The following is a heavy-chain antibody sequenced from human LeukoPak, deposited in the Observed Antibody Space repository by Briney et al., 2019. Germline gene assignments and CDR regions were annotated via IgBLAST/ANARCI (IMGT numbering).Heavy chain of an antibody. CDR1: GFTFSSCG. D-gene: IGHD6-19*01. Sequence: PGGSLRLSCAASGFTFSSCGMHWVRQAPGKGLEWVAVIWYDGSNKYYADSVKGRYTISRDNSKNTLYLQMNSLRAEDTAVYYCARETGSGWAVDYWGQGTLVTVSS. J-gene: IGHJ4*02. V-gene: IGHV3-33*01. CDR3: ARETGSGWAVDY. CDR2: IWYDGSNK.